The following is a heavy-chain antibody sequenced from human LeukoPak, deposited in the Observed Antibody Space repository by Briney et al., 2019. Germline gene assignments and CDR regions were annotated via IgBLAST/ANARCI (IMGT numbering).Heavy chain of an antibody. V-gene: IGHV3-72*01. J-gene: IGHJ4*02. Sequence: GGSLRLSCAGSGFPFSDHYMDWVRQAPGKGLEWVGRSRNKARSYTTDYAASVKGRFTISRDGSKNSVFLQMNSLKTEDTAVYYCARTYYDILTGIRDFDYWGQGTLVTVSS. CDR1: GFPFSDHY. D-gene: IGHD3-9*01. CDR3: ARTYYDILTGIRDFDY. CDR2: SRNKARSYTT.